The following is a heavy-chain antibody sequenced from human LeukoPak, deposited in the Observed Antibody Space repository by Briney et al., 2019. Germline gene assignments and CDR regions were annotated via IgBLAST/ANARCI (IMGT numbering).Heavy chain of an antibody. CDR2: ISSTSEYV. CDR1: GFTFSNHC. D-gene: IGHD2-21*01. V-gene: IGHV3-21*01. Sequence: PGGSLRLSCAASGFTFSNHCMNWVRQAPGEGLEWVASISSTSEYVLHSDSLQGRFSISRDNARDSLFLEMNSLRAEDTAIYYCARVPLDIILLYYMDVWGKGTTVTVSS. CDR3: ARVPLDIILLYYMDV. J-gene: IGHJ6*03.